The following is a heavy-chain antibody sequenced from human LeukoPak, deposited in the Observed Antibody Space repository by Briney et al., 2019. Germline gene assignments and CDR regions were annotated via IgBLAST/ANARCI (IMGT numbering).Heavy chain of an antibody. CDR1: GYTFISYA. J-gene: IGHJ4*02. V-gene: IGHV7-4-1*02. CDR3: ALQTGYGDYRSFDY. D-gene: IGHD4-17*01. CDR2: INTNTGNP. Sequence: ASVKVSCKASGYTFISYAMNWVRQAPGQGLEWMGWINTNTGNPTYAQGFTGRFVFSLDTSVSTAYLQISSLKAEDTAVYYCALQTGYGDYRSFDYWGQGTLVTVSS.